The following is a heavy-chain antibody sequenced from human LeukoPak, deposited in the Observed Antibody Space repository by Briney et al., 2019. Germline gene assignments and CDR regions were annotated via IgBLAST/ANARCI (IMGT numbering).Heavy chain of an antibody. Sequence: ASVKVSCKASGGTFSSYAISWVRQAPGQGLEWMGRIIPIFGTANYARKFQGRVTITTDESTSTAYMELSSLRSEDTAVYYCARDGGSGAYPYWGQGTLVTVSS. J-gene: IGHJ4*02. CDR3: ARDGGSGAYPY. CDR2: IIPIFGTA. V-gene: IGHV1-69*05. CDR1: GGTFSSYA. D-gene: IGHD2-15*01.